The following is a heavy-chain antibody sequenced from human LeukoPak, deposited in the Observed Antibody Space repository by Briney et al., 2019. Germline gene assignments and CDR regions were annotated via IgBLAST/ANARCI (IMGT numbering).Heavy chain of an antibody. Sequence: GGSLRLSCAASGFTFSSYGMSWVRQAPGKGLEWVSAVSRSGDSTYYTDSVQGRFTISRDNSKNTLYLQMHNLRAEDTAVYYCAKMLINTGWSTDYWGQGTLVTVSS. CDR2: VSRSGDST. CDR3: AKMLINTGWSTDY. V-gene: IGHV3-23*01. D-gene: IGHD6-19*01. CDR1: GFTFSSYG. J-gene: IGHJ4*02.